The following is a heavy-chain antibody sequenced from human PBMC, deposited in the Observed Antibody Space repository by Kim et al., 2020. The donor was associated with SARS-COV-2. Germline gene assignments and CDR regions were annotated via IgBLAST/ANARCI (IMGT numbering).Heavy chain of an antibody. Sequence: SETLSLTCAVYGGSFSGYYWSWIRQPPGKGLEWIGEINHSGSTNYNPSLKSRVTISVDTSKNQFSLKLSSVTAADTAVYYCARFPLVNEWGSGSGGGYFDYWGQGTLVTVSS. J-gene: IGHJ4*02. CDR1: GGSFSGYY. D-gene: IGHD3-10*01. V-gene: IGHV4-34*01. CDR3: ARFPLVNEWGSGSGGGYFDY. CDR2: INHSGST.